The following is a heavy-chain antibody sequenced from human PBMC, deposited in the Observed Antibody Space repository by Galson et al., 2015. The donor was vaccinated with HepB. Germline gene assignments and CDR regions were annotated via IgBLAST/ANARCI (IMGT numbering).Heavy chain of an antibody. D-gene: IGHD3-22*01. J-gene: IGHJ3*02. Sequence: SLRLSCAASGFTFSSYAMHWVRQAPGKGLEWVAVISYDGSNKYYADSVKGRFTISRDNFKNTLYLQMNSLRAEDTAVYYCARDVDYFDSSDSPDDAFDIWGQGTMVTVSS. V-gene: IGHV3-30*04. CDR1: GFTFSSYA. CDR2: ISYDGSNK. CDR3: ARDVDYFDSSDSPDDAFDI.